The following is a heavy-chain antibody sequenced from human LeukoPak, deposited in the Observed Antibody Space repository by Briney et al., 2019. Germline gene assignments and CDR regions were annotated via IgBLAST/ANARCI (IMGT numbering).Heavy chain of an antibody. D-gene: IGHD5-12*01. CDR1: GYTFTGYY. Sequence: ASVKVSCKASGYTFTGYYMHWVRQAPGQGLEWMGWINPNSGGTNYAQKFQGRVTMTRDTSISTAYMELSRLRSDDTAVYYCARVGVDIVIRGGFDYWGQGTLVTVSS. V-gene: IGHV1-2*02. J-gene: IGHJ4*02. CDR2: INPNSGGT. CDR3: ARVGVDIVIRGGFDY.